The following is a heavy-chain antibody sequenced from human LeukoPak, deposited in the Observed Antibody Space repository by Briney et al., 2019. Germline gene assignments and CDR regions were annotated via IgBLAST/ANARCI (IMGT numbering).Heavy chain of an antibody. V-gene: IGHV3-11*04. CDR1: GFTFSDYY. J-gene: IGHJ4*02. CDR3: ARGSRYCSSTSCYCDY. Sequence: GGSLRLSCVASGFTFSDYYMSWIRQAPGKGLEWVSYISSSGSTIYYADSVKGRFTISRDNAKNSLYLQMNSLRAEDTAVYYCARGSRYCSSTSCYCDYWGQGTLVTVSS. D-gene: IGHD2-2*01. CDR2: ISSSGSTI.